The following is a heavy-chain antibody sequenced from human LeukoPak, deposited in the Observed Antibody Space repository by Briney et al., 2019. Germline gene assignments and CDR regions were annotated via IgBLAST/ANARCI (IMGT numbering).Heavy chain of an antibody. CDR1: GFTFDDYA. Sequence: PGGSLRLSCAASGFTFDDYAMHWVRQAPGKGLEWVSVIWYDGSYEYYADSVKGRFTVSRDNSKNTLYLQMNSLRAEDTAVYYCARDRSVRYFDYWGQGTLVRVSS. D-gene: IGHD1-26*01. CDR2: IWYDGSYE. V-gene: IGHV3-33*08. CDR3: ARDRSVRYFDY. J-gene: IGHJ4*02.